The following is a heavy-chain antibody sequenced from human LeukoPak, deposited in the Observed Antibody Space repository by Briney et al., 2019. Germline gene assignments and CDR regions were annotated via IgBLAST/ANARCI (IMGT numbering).Heavy chain of an antibody. CDR1: GFTFSTYS. D-gene: IGHD1-26*01. J-gene: IGHJ4*02. V-gene: IGHV3-48*01. CDR3: ARDSAWAFDY. Sequence: GGSLRLACAASGFTFSTYSMNWVRQAPGKGLEWISYIGTSSSTIWYADSVNGRFTISRDNAKTSLYLQMSSLRAEDTAVYYCARDSAWAFDYWGQGTLVTVFS. CDR2: IGTSSSTI.